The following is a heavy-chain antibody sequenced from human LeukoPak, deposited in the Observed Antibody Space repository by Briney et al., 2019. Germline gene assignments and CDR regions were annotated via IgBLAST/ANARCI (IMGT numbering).Heavy chain of an antibody. Sequence: PGGSLRLSCAASGFTFSSYSMNWVRQAPGKGLEWVSYISSSSSTIYYADSVKGRFTISRDNSKNTLYLQMNSLRAEDTAVYYCAKVHELELLWFGIVDYWGQGTLVTVSS. J-gene: IGHJ4*02. V-gene: IGHV3-48*01. D-gene: IGHD3-10*01. CDR2: ISSSSSTI. CDR3: AKVHELELLWFGIVDY. CDR1: GFTFSSYS.